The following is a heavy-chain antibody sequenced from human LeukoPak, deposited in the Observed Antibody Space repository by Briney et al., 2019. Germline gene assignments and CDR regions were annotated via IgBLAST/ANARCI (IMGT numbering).Heavy chain of an antibody. D-gene: IGHD3-10*01. CDR3: ASVRGIYGSGTYRDY. CDR2: ISYNGGSA. Sequence: GSLRLSCVASGFTFSNYAVNWVRQAPGKGLEWVSCISYNGGSAHYADSVKGRFTVSRDNSKNIAHLQMDSLRAEDTAVYYCASVRGIYGSGTYRDYWGQGTLVTVSS. V-gene: IGHV3-23*01. J-gene: IGHJ4*02. CDR1: GFTFSNYA.